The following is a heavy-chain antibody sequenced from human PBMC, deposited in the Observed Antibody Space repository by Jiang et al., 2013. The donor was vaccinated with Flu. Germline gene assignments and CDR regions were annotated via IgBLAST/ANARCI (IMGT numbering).Heavy chain of an antibody. Sequence: PEDGETIYAEKFQGRVTITADTSTDTAYMELSSLRSEDTAVYYCATDRAVVAATWFDPWGQGTLVTVSS. V-gene: IGHV1-69-2*01. CDR3: ATDRAVVAATWFDP. J-gene: IGHJ5*02. D-gene: IGHD2-15*01. CDR2: PEDGET.